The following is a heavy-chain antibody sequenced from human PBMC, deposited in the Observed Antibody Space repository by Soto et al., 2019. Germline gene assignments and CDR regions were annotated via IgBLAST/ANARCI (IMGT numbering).Heavy chain of an antibody. D-gene: IGHD3-10*01. CDR1: GFTFSRYA. CDR2: ISRDGKNK. CDR3: ARSRNSAVADSFDF. Sequence: GGSLRLSCAGSGFTFSRYAIHWVRQAPGKGLERVAVISRDGKNKYYVDSVKGRFTVSRDDSQNTLYLHMNSLRREDTAVYYCARSRNSAVADSFDFWGQGTLVTVSS. J-gene: IGHJ4*02. V-gene: IGHV3-30*04.